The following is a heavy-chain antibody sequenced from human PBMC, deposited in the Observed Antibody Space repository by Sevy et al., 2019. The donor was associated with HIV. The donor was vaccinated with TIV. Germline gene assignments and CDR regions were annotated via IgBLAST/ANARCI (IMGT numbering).Heavy chain of an antibody. D-gene: IGHD6-13*01. CDR3: SHRRADSSNFYWGAFDY. V-gene: IGHV2-5*02. CDR1: GFSLTTSGVG. Sequence: SGPTLVKPTQTLTLTCTFSGFSLTTSGVGVGWIRQPPGEALEWLALIYWDDDKRQSPSLRSRITITKATSKNQVVLTLTTVDPVDTATYYCSHRRADSSNFYWGAFDYWGQGTLVTVSS. CDR2: IYWDDDK. J-gene: IGHJ4*02.